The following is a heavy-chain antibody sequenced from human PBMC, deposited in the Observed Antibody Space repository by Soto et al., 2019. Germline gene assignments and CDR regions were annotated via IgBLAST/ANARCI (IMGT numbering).Heavy chain of an antibody. CDR3: AKDAPPKYCSSTSCLYGMDV. D-gene: IGHD2-2*01. V-gene: IGHV3-43*01. CDR2: ISWDGGST. CDR1: GFTFDDYT. Sequence: WGSLRLSCAASGFTFDDYTMHWVRQAPGKGLEWVSLISWDGGSTYYADSVKGRFTISRDNSKNSLYLQMNSLRTEDTALYYCAKDAPPKYCSSTSCLYGMDVWGQGTTVTVSS. J-gene: IGHJ6*02.